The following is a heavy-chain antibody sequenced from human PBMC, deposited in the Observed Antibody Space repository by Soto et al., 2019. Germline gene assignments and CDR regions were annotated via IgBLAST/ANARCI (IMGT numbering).Heavy chain of an antibody. CDR2: IIPIFGTA. Sequence: SVKVSCKASGGTFSSYTISWVRQAPGQGLEWMGGIIPIFGTANYAQKFQGRVTITADESTSTAYMELSSLRSEDTAVYYCARVGITMVRGVPRSYYGMDVWGQGTTVTVSS. D-gene: IGHD3-10*01. CDR3: ARVGITMVRGVPRSYYGMDV. V-gene: IGHV1-69*13. CDR1: GGTFSSYT. J-gene: IGHJ6*02.